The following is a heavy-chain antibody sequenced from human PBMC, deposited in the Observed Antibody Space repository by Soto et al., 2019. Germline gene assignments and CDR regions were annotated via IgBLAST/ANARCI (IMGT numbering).Heavy chain of an antibody. CDR3: ARDFQRYCSGGSCYWFDP. D-gene: IGHD2-15*01. J-gene: IGHJ5*02. CDR2: INPNSGGT. Sequence: ASVKVSCKASGYTFTGYYMHWVRQAPGQGLEWMGWINPNSGGTNYAQKFQGRVTMTRDTSISTAYMELSRLRSDDTAVYYCARDFQRYCSGGSCYWFDPWGQGTLVTGSS. V-gene: IGHV1-2*02. CDR1: GYTFTGYY.